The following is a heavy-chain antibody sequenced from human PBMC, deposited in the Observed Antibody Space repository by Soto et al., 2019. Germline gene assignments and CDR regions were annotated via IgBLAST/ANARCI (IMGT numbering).Heavy chain of an antibody. V-gene: IGHV3-48*02. Sequence: GGSLRLSCAASGFTLGSYSMNWVRQAPGRGLEWVSYISSGSSTIYYADSVKGRFTISRDNAKNSLYLQMNSLRDEDTAVYYCARGTYYYDSSGYFPMGYFDVWGRGTLVTVSS. CDR3: ARGTYYYDSSGYFPMGYFDV. CDR2: ISSGSSTI. J-gene: IGHJ2*01. D-gene: IGHD3-22*01. CDR1: GFTLGSYS.